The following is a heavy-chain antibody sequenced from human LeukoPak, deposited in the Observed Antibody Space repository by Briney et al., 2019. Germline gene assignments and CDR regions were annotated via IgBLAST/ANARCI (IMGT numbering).Heavy chain of an antibody. Sequence: GGSLRLSCAASGFIFSNYWMTWVRQAPGKGLEWVANIKQDGSKTSYVDSVKGRFTISRDNAKNSLYLQMNSLRAEDTAVYYCARGDYVWGSHDYWGQGTLVTVSS. CDR2: IKQDGSKT. J-gene: IGHJ4*02. CDR1: GFIFSNYW. V-gene: IGHV3-7*01. D-gene: IGHD3-16*01. CDR3: ARGDYVWGSHDY.